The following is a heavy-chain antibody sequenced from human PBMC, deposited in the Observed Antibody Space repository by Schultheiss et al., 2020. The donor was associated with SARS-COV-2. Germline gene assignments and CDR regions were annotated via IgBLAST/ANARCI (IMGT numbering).Heavy chain of an antibody. V-gene: IGHV4-59*01. CDR3: ARDRKSCRESSCYWLYYYNGMDV. J-gene: IGHJ6*02. CDR1: GGSISSYY. CDR2: IYYSGST. Sequence: SQTLSLTCTVSGGSISSYYWSWIRQPPGKGLEWIGYIYYSGSTNYNPSLKSRVTISVDTSKNQFSLKLSSVTAADTAVYYCARDRKSCRESSCYWLYYYNGMDVWGQGTMVTVSS. D-gene: IGHD2-2*01.